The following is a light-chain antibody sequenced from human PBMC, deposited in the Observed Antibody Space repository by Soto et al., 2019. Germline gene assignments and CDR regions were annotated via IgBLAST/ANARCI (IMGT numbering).Light chain of an antibody. J-gene: IGKJ3*01. CDR1: QSVTNNF. CDR2: GAS. CDR3: QQYGTPLFT. V-gene: IGKV3-20*01. Sequence: IVLTQSPGTLSLSPGERATLSCGASQSVTNNFLAWYQQKPGQAPRLLIYGASSRATGVPDRFSGSVSGTDFTLTISRLEPGDFAVYYCQQYGTPLFTFGPGTKVDSK.